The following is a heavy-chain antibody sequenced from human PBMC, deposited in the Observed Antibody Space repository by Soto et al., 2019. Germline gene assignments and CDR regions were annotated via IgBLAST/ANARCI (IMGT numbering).Heavy chain of an antibody. V-gene: IGHV3-15*07. CDR1: GFTFSNAW. D-gene: IGHD5-12*01. J-gene: IGHJ4*02. Sequence: GGSLRLSCAASGFTFSNAWMNWVRQAPGKGLEWVGRIKSKTDGGTTDYAAPVKGRFTISRDDSKNTLYLQMNSLKTEDTAVYYCTSLNIRYYSGYERRVLLDWEQQLDPHDYWGQGTLVTVSS. CDR2: IKSKTDGGTT. CDR3: TSLNIRYYSGYERRVLLDWEQQLDPHDY.